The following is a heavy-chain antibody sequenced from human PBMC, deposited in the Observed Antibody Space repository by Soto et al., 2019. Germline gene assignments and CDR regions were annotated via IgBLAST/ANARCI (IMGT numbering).Heavy chain of an antibody. V-gene: IGHV1-18*01. CDR2: ISAKNGNT. CDR1: GYSFTTYG. Sequence: ASVKISSKASGYSFTTYGVSWVRLDPGQGLESLRWISAKNGNTNSAQRVQGSLIMTTDTSTITAYMEQMSLRFEDTAVYYCARDGSDLWNYYYFGLDVWGQGTTVTVSS. CDR3: ARDGSDLWNYYYFGLDV. J-gene: IGHJ6*02. D-gene: IGHD3-3*01.